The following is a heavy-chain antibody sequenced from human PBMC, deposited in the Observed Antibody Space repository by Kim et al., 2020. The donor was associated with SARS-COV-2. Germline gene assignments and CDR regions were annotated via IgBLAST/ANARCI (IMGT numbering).Heavy chain of an antibody. D-gene: IGHD1-26*01. V-gene: IGHV3-23*01. CDR2: VSGDGVDK. Sequence: GGSLRLSCAASGLTFNTYAIDWVRQAPGKGLEWVSAVSGDGVDKYYADSVRGRFTISRDNSRDTVFLQMDSLRAEDTALYYCTTGWDVTGLEYWGQGTLVTVSS. CDR3: TTGWDVTGLEY. CDR1: GLTFNTYA. J-gene: IGHJ4*02.